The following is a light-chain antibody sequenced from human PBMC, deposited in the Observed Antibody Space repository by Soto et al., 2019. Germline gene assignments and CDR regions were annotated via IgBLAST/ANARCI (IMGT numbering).Light chain of an antibody. CDR1: QSISSW. CDR2: DAS. Sequence: DIQMTLSPSTLSASGGDRVTITCRASQSISSWLAWYQQKPGKAPKLLIYDASSLESGVPSRFSGSGSGTEITLTISSLQPDDFATYYCQQYNSYSGTFGQGTKVDIK. CDR3: QQYNSYSGT. J-gene: IGKJ1*01. V-gene: IGKV1-5*01.